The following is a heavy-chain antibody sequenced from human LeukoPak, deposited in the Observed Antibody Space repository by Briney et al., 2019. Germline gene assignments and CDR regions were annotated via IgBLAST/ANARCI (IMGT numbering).Heavy chain of an antibody. D-gene: IGHD2-2*01. CDR3: ASTPPVLAAIGPTYYYMDV. Sequence: ASVTVSFKVSGYTLSVLSMHWVRQAPGKGLEWKGGVDPDDGKTTYAQKFQGRATMTEDTSTDTAYMELSSLKSEDPAVYYCASTPPVLAAIGPTYYYMDVWGKGTTVTVSS. CDR1: GYTLSVLS. V-gene: IGHV1-24*01. CDR2: VDPDDGKT. J-gene: IGHJ6*03.